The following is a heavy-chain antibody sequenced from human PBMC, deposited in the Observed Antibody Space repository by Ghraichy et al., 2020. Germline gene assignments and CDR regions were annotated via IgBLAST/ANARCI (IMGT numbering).Heavy chain of an antibody. CDR2: MFPTGIT. CDR1: GGSISNYY. D-gene: IGHD3-10*01. V-gene: IGHV4-59*08. J-gene: IGHJ5*02. Sequence: SETLSLTCTVSGGSISNYYWSWIRQPPGKGLEWIGYMFPTGITRYNPSLKSRVSISIDTSKNQFSLRLSSVTAADAAVYYCARHNNVPYFNSGFDPWGQGTLVTVSS. CDR3: ARHNNVPYFNSGFDP.